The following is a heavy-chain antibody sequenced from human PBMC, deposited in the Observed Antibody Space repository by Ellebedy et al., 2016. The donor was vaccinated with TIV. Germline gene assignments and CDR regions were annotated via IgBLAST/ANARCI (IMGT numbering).Heavy chain of an antibody. J-gene: IGHJ6*03. V-gene: IGHV3-23*01. D-gene: IGHD3-22*01. Sequence: GESLKISXAASGFTFSSYAMSWVRQAPGKGLELVSAISGSGGSTYYADSVKGRFTISRDNSKNTLYLQMNSLRAEDTALYYCAKSSWGYYDSSGYYYMDVWGKGTTVTVSS. CDR1: GFTFSSYA. CDR3: AKSSWGYYDSSGYYYMDV. CDR2: ISGSGGST.